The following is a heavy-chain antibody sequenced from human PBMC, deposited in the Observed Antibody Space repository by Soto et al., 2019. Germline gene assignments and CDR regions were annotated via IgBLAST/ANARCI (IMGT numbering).Heavy chain of an antibody. J-gene: IGHJ5*02. CDR1: GGTFSSYA. CDR3: AREVVGFGDIGSWFDP. V-gene: IGHV1-69*01. D-gene: IGHD3-10*01. CDR2: IIPIFGTA. Sequence: QVQLVQSGAEVKKPGSSVKVSCKASGGTFSSYAISWVRQAPGQGLEWMGGIIPIFGTANYAQKFQGRVTITADESTNTAYMELSRLRSEDTAVYYCAREVVGFGDIGSWFDPWGQGTLVTVSS.